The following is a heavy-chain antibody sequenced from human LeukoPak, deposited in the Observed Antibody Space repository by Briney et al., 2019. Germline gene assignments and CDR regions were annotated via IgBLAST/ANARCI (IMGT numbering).Heavy chain of an antibody. V-gene: IGHV1-18*01. CDR3: ANLIPVAATPFDY. D-gene: IGHD6-19*01. Sequence: QKFQGRVTMTTDTSTNTAYMELRSLRSDDTAVYYCANLIPVAATPFDYWGRGTLVTVSS. J-gene: IGHJ4*02.